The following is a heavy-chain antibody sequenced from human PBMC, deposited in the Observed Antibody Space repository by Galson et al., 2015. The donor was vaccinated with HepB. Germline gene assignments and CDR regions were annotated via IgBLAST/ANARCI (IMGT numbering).Heavy chain of an antibody. CDR2: FDPEDGEA. D-gene: IGHD2-15*01. J-gene: IGHJ4*02. CDR3: ATGYCSGGSCSDFGS. CDR1: GSTLTELS. V-gene: IGHV1-24*01. Sequence: SVKVSCKVSGSTLTELSMDWVRQAPGKGLEWMGGFDPEDGEAIYAQKFQGRVTMTEDTSTYTAYMELSSLRSEDTAVYYCATGYCSGGSCSDFGSWGQGTLATVSS.